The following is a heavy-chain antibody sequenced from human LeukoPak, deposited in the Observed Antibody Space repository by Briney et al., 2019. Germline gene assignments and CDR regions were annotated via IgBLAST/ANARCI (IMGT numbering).Heavy chain of an antibody. J-gene: IGHJ5*02. CDR1: GGSLSSGSYY. CDR2: IYTSGST. Sequence: SQTLSLTCTVSGGSLSSGSYYWSWIRQPAGKGLEWIGRIYTSGSTNYNPSLKSRVTISVDTSKNQFSLKLSSVTAADTAVYYCARGLVVPAANWFDPWGQGTLVTVSS. V-gene: IGHV4-61*02. D-gene: IGHD2-2*01. CDR3: ARGLVVPAANWFDP.